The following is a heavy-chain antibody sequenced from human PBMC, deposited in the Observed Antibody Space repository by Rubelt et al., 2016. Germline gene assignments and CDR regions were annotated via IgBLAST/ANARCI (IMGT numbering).Heavy chain of an antibody. V-gene: IGHV4-59*08. CDR3: ARHLVGIAAAGKGYYFDS. CDR2: IYYSGST. J-gene: IGHJ4*02. Sequence: QVQLQESGPGLVKPSETLSLTCTVSGGSISTYHWSWIRQPPGKGLEWIGYIYYSGSTYYTPALKSRVTISVDTSKNQFSLGLTSVTAADTAVYYCARHLVGIAAAGKGYYFDSWGQGSLVTVSS. CDR1: GGSISTYH. D-gene: IGHD6-13*01.